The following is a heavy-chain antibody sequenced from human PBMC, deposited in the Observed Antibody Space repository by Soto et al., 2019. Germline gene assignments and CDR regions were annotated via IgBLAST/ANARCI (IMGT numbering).Heavy chain of an antibody. CDR1: GGSISSGGYY. J-gene: IGHJ5*02. V-gene: IGHV4-31*03. D-gene: IGHD6-13*01. CDR2: IYYSGST. CDR3: ATHEGSSWYYNWFDP. Sequence: TSETLSLTCTVSGGSISSGGYYWSWIRQHPGKGLEWIGYIYYSGSTYYNPSLKSRVTISVDTSKNQFSLKLSSVTAADTAVYYCATHEGSSWYYNWFDPWGQGTLVTVSS.